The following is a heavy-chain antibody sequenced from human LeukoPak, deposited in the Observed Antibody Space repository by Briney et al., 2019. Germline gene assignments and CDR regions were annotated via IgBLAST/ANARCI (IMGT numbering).Heavy chain of an antibody. Sequence: PSETLSLTCTVSGGSISSGSYFWSWIRQPAGKGLGWIGRIHTSGSTNHNPSLTSRVTMSVDTSKNQFSLKLTSVTAADTAVYYCARETAELGRSFDYWGQGAQVTVSS. CDR2: IHTSGST. CDR3: ARETAELGRSFDY. V-gene: IGHV4-61*02. CDR1: GGSISSGSYF. D-gene: IGHD6-6*01. J-gene: IGHJ4*02.